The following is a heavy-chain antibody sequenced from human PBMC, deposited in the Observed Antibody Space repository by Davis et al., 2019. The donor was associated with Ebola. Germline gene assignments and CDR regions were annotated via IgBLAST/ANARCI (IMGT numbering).Heavy chain of an antibody. CDR2: ISSSGSTI. Sequence: GESLKISCAASGFTFSDYYMSWIRQAPGKGLEWVSYISSSGSTIYYADPVKGRFTISRDNAKNSLYLQMNSLRAEDTAVYYCARGHGSSPDNWFDPWGQGTLVTVSS. V-gene: IGHV3-11*01. CDR3: ARGHGSSPDNWFDP. D-gene: IGHD1-26*01. CDR1: GFTFSDYY. J-gene: IGHJ5*02.